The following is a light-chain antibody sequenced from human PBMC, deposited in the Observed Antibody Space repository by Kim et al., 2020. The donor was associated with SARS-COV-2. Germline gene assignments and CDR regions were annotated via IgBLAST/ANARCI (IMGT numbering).Light chain of an antibody. Sequence: SYELTQPPSVSVSPGQTASITCSGDKLWDKYACWYQQKPGQSPVLVIYLDSKRPSGIPERFSGSNSGNTATLTISGTQAIDEADYYCQAWDSSTANWVFGGGTKLTVL. J-gene: IGLJ3*02. V-gene: IGLV3-1*01. CDR3: QAWDSSTANWV. CDR1: KLWDKY. CDR2: LDS.